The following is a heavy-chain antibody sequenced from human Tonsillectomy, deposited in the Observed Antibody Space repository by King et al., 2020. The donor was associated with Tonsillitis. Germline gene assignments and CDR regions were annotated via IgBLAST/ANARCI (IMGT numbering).Heavy chain of an antibody. V-gene: IGHV3-33*01. D-gene: IGHD3-22*01. CDR3: ARDGERYYDSSGYYYPNY. CDR1: GFTFSSYG. CDR2: IWYDGSNK. J-gene: IGHJ4*02. Sequence: VQLVESGGGVVQPGRSLRLSCAASGFTFSSYGMHWVRQAPGKGLEWVAVIWYDGSNKYYADSVKGRLTISRDNSKNTLYLQMNSLRAEDTAVYYCARDGERYYDSSGYYYPNYWGQGTLVTVSS.